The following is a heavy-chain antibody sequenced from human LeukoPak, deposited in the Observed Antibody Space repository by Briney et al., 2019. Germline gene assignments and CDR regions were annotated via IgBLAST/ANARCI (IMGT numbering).Heavy chain of an antibody. D-gene: IGHD3-3*01. CDR3: ARTTRPAHYDFWSGYYFDY. CDR2: IYHSGIT. Sequence: SETLSLTCAVYGGSFNDYYWCWIRQSPGKGLEWIGEIYHSGITNYNPSLKSRVTISVDTSKNQFSLKLSSVTAADTAVYYCARTTRPAHYDFWSGYYFDYWGQGTLVTVSS. V-gene: IGHV4-34*01. J-gene: IGHJ4*02. CDR1: GGSFNDYY.